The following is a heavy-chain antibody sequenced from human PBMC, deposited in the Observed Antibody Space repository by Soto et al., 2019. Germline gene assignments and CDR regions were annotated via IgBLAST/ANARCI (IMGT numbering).Heavy chain of an antibody. CDR3: AKTSNGYPYYFDY. D-gene: IGHD3-22*01. Sequence: GGSLRLSXAASAFTFSNYAMTWVRQSPGKGLEWVSSISHDGGSTYYTGSVKGRFTISRDNSKNTLYLQMNSLRAEDTAVYYCAKTSNGYPYYFDYWGQGALVTVSS. CDR1: AFTFSNYA. V-gene: IGHV3-23*01. J-gene: IGHJ4*02. CDR2: ISHDGGST.